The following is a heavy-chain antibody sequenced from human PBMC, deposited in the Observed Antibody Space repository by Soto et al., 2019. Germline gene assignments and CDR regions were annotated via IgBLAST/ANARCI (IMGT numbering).Heavy chain of an antibody. Sequence: ASVKVSCKASAYTFVTYYIHWVRQAPGQGLEWMGWINAYNGNTNYAQKLQGRVTMTTDTSTSTAYMELRSLRSDDTAVYYCARNVPYGSGSYYLYNWFDPWGQGTLVTVSS. D-gene: IGHD3-10*01. CDR3: ARNVPYGSGSYYLYNWFDP. CDR2: INAYNGNT. V-gene: IGHV1-18*04. J-gene: IGHJ5*02. CDR1: AYTFVTYY.